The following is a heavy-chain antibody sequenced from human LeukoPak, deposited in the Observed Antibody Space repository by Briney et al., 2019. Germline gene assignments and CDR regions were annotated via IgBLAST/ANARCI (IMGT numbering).Heavy chain of an antibody. Sequence: GASVKVSCKASGYAFTSYGISWVRQAPGQGLEWMGWINPNSGGTNYAQKFQGRVTMTRDTSISTAYMELSRLRSDDTAVYYCYSSGSYYFDYWGQGTLVTVSS. V-gene: IGHV1-2*02. J-gene: IGHJ4*02. CDR1: GYAFTSYG. CDR2: INPNSGGT. CDR3: YSSGSYYFDY. D-gene: IGHD3-22*01.